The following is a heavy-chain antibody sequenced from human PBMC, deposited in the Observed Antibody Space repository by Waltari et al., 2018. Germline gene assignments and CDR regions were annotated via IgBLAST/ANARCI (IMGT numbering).Heavy chain of an antibody. V-gene: IGHV1-69*06. Sequence: QVQLVQSGAEVKKPGSSVKVSCKASGGTFSSYATSWVRQAPGQGPEWMGGIIPIFGTANYAQKFQGRVTITADKSTSTAYMELSSLRSEDTAVYYCARVTRYCSGGSCYSGPSWFDPWGQGTLVTVSS. D-gene: IGHD2-15*01. CDR3: ARVTRYCSGGSCYSGPSWFDP. J-gene: IGHJ5*02. CDR2: IIPIFGTA. CDR1: GGTFSSYA.